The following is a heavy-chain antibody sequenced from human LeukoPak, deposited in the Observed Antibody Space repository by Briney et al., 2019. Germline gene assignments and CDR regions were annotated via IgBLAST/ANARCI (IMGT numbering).Heavy chain of an antibody. D-gene: IGHD5-12*01. V-gene: IGHV3-30*03. J-gene: IGHJ3*02. Sequence: PGGSLRLSCAASGFSFSSYGIHWVRLAPGKGLEWVAVISDDGTREYYADSVQGRFTISRDNSRNTLYLQMNSLRAEDMAVYYCAREFSGYAFDIWGQGTMDTVSS. CDR2: ISDDGTRE. CDR3: AREFSGYAFDI. CDR1: GFSFSSYG.